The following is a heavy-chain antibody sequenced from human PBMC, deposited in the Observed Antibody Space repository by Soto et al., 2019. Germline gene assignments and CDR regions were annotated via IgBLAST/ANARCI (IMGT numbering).Heavy chain of an antibody. D-gene: IGHD3-22*01. CDR3: ARARGYYDSTSAFDS. Sequence: GESLKISCAASGFTFSSYGMHWVRQAPGKGLEWVAVIWYDGSNKYYADSVKGRFTISRDNSKNTLYLQMNSLRAEDTAVYYCARARGYYDSTSAFDSWGQGTLVTVSS. CDR1: GFTFSSYG. V-gene: IGHV3-33*01. J-gene: IGHJ4*02. CDR2: IWYDGSNK.